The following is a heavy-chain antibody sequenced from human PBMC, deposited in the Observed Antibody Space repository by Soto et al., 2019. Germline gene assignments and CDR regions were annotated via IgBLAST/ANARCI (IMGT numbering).Heavy chain of an antibody. Sequence: GASVKVSCKASGYTFTSYGISWVRQAPRQGLEWMGWISAYNGNTDYAQKLQGRVTMTTDTSTRTAYMELRSLRSDDTAVYYCARGGVGYCSGVSCPNNWFDPWGQGTLVTVSS. V-gene: IGHV1-18*01. CDR3: ARGGVGYCSGVSCPNNWFDP. J-gene: IGHJ5*02. D-gene: IGHD2-15*01. CDR2: ISAYNGNT. CDR1: GYTFTSYG.